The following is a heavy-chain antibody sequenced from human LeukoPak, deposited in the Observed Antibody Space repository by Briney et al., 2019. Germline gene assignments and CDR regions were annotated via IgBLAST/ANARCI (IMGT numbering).Heavy chain of an antibody. CDR1: GFTFSTYA. D-gene: IGHD1-26*01. J-gene: IGHJ4*02. V-gene: IGHV3-23*01. CDR2: ISVGSGGST. CDR3: AKTTGGSYKGFFDY. Sequence: GGSLRLSCAASGFTFSTYAVSWVRQAPGKGLEWISSISVGSGGSTNYADSVQGRFTISRGNSKNTLNLQMNSLRAEDTAVYYCAKTTGGSYKGFFDYWGQGTLVTVSS.